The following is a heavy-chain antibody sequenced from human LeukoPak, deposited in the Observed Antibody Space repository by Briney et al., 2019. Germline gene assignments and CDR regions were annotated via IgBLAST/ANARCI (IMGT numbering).Heavy chain of an antibody. CDR2: VFYTGNT. CDR1: GDSIATGIHY. D-gene: IGHD3-22*01. V-gene: IGHV4-39*01. J-gene: IGHJ4*02. CDR3: ARQGTYYYDSTKFTFDS. Sequence: SETLSLTRTVSGDSIATGIHYWGWIRQPPGKGLEWIGSVFYTGNTYYNPSLQSRITISVDTSKNQVSLKVTSVTATDTALYYCARQGTYYYDSTKFTFDSWGQGTLVTVSS.